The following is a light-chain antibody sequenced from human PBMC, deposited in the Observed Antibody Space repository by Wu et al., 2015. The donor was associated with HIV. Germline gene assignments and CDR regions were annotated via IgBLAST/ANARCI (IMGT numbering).Light chain of an antibody. Sequence: EIVLTQSPATLSLSPGERATLSCRASQSVSSYLAWYQQKPGQAPRLLIYDASNRATGIPARFSGSGSGTDFTLTISSLEPEDFAVYYCQQRSNWPPARVTFGGGTKVEIK. J-gene: IGKJ4*01. CDR1: QSVSSY. CDR3: QQRSNWPPARVT. CDR2: DAS. V-gene: IGKV3-11*01.